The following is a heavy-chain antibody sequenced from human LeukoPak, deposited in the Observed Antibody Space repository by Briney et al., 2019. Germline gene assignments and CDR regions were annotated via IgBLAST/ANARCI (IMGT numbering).Heavy chain of an antibody. CDR1: GFTFSTYW. V-gene: IGHV3-7*01. D-gene: IGHD1-26*01. J-gene: IGHJ5*02. CDR2: MNRDGSGR. CDR3: TREDRVGGSLDA. Sequence: GGSLRLSCTASGFTFSTYWMSWVRQAPGKGLEWVASMNRDGSGRHYSDSVKGRFTISRDNAKNSVSLQMNSLRVEDTALYYCTREDRVGGSLDAWGQGTLVTV.